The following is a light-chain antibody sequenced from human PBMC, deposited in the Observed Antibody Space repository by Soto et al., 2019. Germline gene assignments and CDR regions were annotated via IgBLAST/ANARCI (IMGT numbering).Light chain of an antibody. J-gene: IGKJ1*01. CDR3: LQHNSYPVT. CDR1: QNIDNW. V-gene: IGKV1-17*01. CDR2: AAS. Sequence: DVQMTQSPSTLSASVGYRFTITCRASQNIDNWLAWYQQKPRKAPKRLIYAASTLQSGVPSRFSGSGSGTEFTLTISSLQPEDFATYYCLQHNSYPVTFGQGTTGDIK.